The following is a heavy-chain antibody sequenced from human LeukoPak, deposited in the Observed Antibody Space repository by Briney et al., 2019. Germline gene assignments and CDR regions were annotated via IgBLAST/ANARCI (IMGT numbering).Heavy chain of an antibody. CDR3: ARSGCSAGSCYSQTVKFDS. V-gene: IGHV1-18*01. D-gene: IGHD2-15*01. J-gene: IGHJ4*02. CDR2: ISAYNGNT. CDR1: EGTFSSYG. Sequence: ASVKVSCKASEGTFSSYGISLVRQAPGQGLEWMAWISAYNGNTDYAQKFQGRVTVTADTSTSTAYMELRGLRSDDTAVYYCARSGCSAGSCYSQTVKFDSWGQGTLGTVSS.